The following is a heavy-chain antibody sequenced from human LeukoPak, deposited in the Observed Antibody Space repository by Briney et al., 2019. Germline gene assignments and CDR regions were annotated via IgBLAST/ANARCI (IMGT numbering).Heavy chain of an antibody. J-gene: IGHJ4*02. CDR1: GGSISSSSYS. V-gene: IGHV4-39*01. CDR2: IYYSGST. Sequence: SETLSLTCTVSGGSISSSSYSWGWIRQRPGKGLEWIGSIYYSGSTYYNPSLKSRVTISVDTSKNQFSLKLSSVTAADTAVYYCARLIMVRGVFDYWGQGTLVTVSS. CDR3: ARLIMVRGVFDY. D-gene: IGHD3-10*01.